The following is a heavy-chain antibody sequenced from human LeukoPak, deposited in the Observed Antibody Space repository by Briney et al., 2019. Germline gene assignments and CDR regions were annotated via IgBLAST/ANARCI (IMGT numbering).Heavy chain of an antibody. J-gene: IGHJ6*03. CDR3: AKGGPAAAGSTWNYYYYYMDV. D-gene: IGHD6-13*01. CDR1: GFTFSSYG. V-gene: IGHV3-33*06. CDR2: IWYDGSNK. Sequence: PGRSLRLSCAASGFTFSSYGMHWVRQAPGKGLEWVAVIWYDGSNKYYADSVKGRFTISRDNSKNTLYLQMNSLRAEDTAVYYCAKGGPAAAGSTWNYYYYYMDVWGKGTTVTVSS.